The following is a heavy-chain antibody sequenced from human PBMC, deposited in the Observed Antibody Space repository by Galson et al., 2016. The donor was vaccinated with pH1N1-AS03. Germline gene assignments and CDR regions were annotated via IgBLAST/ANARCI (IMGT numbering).Heavy chain of an antibody. CDR2: IKEDGSVK. J-gene: IGHJ4*02. CDR1: GFTFSSYW. Sequence: SLRLSCAGSGFTFSSYWTSWVRQAPGKGLEWVANIKEDGSVKYYVDSVKGRFTISRDNAKNSVYLQMSSLRADDAAVYYCARAIGAAGSAWGQGTLVTVSS. V-gene: IGHV3-7*03. D-gene: IGHD6-13*01. CDR3: ARAIGAAGSA.